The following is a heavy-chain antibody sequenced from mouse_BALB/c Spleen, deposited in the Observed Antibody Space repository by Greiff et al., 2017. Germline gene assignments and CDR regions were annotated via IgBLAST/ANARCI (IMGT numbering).Heavy chain of an antibody. CDR3: ASKNYDYDGDYAMDY. D-gene: IGHD2-4*01. V-gene: IGHV2-6-7*01. J-gene: IGHJ4*01. Sequence: QVQLKESGPGLVAPSQSLSITCTVSGFSLTGYGVNWVRQPPGKGLEWLGMIWGDGSTDYNSALKSRLSISKDNSKSQVFLKMNSLQTDDTARYYCASKNYDYDGDYAMDYWGQGTSVTVSS. CDR2: IWGDGST. CDR1: GFSLTGYG.